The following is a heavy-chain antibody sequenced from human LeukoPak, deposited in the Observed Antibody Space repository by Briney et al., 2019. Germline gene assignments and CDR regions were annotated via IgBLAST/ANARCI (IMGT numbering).Heavy chain of an antibody. V-gene: IGHV3-30*02. CDR2: IRYDGSNK. Sequence: PGGSLRLSCAASGFTFSSYGMHWVRQAPGKGLEWVAFIRYDGSNKYYADSVKGRFTISRDNSKNTLYLHVNSLRPEDTAVYYCARGDYDILTGYYVDYWGQGTLVTVSS. J-gene: IGHJ4*02. D-gene: IGHD3-9*01. CDR3: ARGDYDILTGYYVDY. CDR1: GFTFSSYG.